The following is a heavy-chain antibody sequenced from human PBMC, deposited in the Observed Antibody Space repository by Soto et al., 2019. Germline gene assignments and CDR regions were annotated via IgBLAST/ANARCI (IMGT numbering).Heavy chain of an antibody. CDR3: ARSVAVPGAHIDY. V-gene: IGHV4-59*01. J-gene: IGHJ4*02. CDR1: GGSISGSY. CDR2: VYYTGST. Sequence: ETLSVTCSVSGGSISGSYWSWIRQSPGKGLEWLGYVYYTGSTNYSPSLRSRVSISVDTSKNEFSLRLSSVTAADTAVYFCARSVAVPGAHIDYWGQGTQVTVSS. D-gene: IGHD6-19*01.